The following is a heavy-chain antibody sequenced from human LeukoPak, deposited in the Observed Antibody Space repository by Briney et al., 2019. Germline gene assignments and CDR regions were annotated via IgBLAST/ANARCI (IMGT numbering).Heavy chain of an antibody. V-gene: IGHV1-8*01. CDR1: GYTFTSYD. CDR2: MNPNSGNT. J-gene: IGHJ4*02. D-gene: IGHD3-10*01. Sequence: ASVKVSCKASGYTFTSYDINWVRQATGQGLEWMGWMNPNSGNTGYAQKFQGRVTMTRNTSISTAYMELSSLRSEDTAVYYCARAKPKNMVRGLIMRRESRYYFGYWGQGTLVTVSS. CDR3: ARAKPKNMVRGLIMRRESRYYFGY.